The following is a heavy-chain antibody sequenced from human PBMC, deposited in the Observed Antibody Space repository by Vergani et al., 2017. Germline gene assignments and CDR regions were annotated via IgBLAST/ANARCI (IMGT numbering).Heavy chain of an antibody. CDR3: ARVVGGRKYFYYMDV. Sequence: QVQLQESGPGLVKPSETLSLTCTVSGGSISSGGYSWSWIRQPPGKGLEWIGYIYHSGSTYYNPSLKSRVTISVDRSKNQFSLKLSSVTAADTAVYYCARVVGGRKYFYYMDVWGKGTTVTVSS. CDR1: GGSISSGGYS. J-gene: IGHJ6*03. V-gene: IGHV4-30-2*01. D-gene: IGHD1-26*01. CDR2: IYHSGST.